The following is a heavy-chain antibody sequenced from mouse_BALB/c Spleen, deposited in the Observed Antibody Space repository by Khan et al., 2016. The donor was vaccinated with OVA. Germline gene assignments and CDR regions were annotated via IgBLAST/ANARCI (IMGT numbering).Heavy chain of an antibody. CDR3: TRDRIDY. CDR2: INTTSGYT. J-gene: IGHJ2*01. Sequence: VQLKESGAELAKPGASVKMSCKASGYTFTTYWMPWVKQRHGQGLEWIGTINTTSGYTDYNEKFKERATLSADKAPSTAYMQLSSQTSEDSAVYYCTRDRIDYWGQGTTLTVSS. CDR1: GYTFTTYW. V-gene: IGHV1-7*01.